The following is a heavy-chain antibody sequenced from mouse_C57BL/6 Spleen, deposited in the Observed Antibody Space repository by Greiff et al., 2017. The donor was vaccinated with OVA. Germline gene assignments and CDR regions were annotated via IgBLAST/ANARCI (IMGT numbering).Heavy chain of an antibody. CDR2: IYPGNSDT. CDR3: TRGPSNWDGFDY. CDR1: GYTFTSYW. D-gene: IGHD4-1*01. V-gene: IGHV1-5*01. J-gene: IGHJ2*01. Sequence: EVQLQQSGTVLARPGASVKMSCKTSGYTFTSYWMHWVKQRPGQGLEWIGAIYPGNSDTSYNQKFKGKAKLAAVTSASTAYMELSSLTNEDSAVYYCTRGPSNWDGFDYWGQGTTLTVSS.